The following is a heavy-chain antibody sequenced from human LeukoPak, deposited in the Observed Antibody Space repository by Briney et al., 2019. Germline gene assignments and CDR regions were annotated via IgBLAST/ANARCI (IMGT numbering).Heavy chain of an antibody. D-gene: IGHD2-21*01. J-gene: IGHJ4*02. CDR3: ARDTDSYGDY. Sequence: GGSLRLSCAASGFTFSNYWMSWVRQAPGKGLEWVASIKYDGSGTFYVDSVKGRFTISRDNAKNSLYLQMNSLRAEDTAVYYCARDTDSYGDYWGQGTLVTVSS. CDR1: GFTFSNYW. V-gene: IGHV3-7*01. CDR2: IKYDGSGT.